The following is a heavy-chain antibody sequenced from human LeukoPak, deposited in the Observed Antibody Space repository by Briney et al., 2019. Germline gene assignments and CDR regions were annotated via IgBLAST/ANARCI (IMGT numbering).Heavy chain of an antibody. CDR2: ISGSGGST. V-gene: IGHV3-23*01. D-gene: IGHD3-22*01. CDR1: GFTFSSYS. J-gene: IGHJ1*01. CDR3: AKTMYYYDSSGYYYFQH. Sequence: GSLRLSCAASGFTFSSYSMNWVRQAPGKGLEWVSAISGSGGSTYYADSVKGRFTISRDNSKNTLYLQMNSLRAEDTAVYYCAKTMYYYDSSGYYYFQHWGQGTLVTVSS.